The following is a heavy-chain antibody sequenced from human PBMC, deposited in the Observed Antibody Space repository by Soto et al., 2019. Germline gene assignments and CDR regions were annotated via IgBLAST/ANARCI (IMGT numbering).Heavy chain of an antibody. J-gene: IGHJ6*02. CDR1: GGSISSGDYY. CDR2: IYYGGST. CDR3: ARVIRYYYGMDV. D-gene: IGHD2-21*01. Sequence: SETLSLTCTVSGGSISSGDYYWSWIRQPPGKGLEWIGYIYYGGSTYYNPSLKSRVTISVDTSKNQFSLKLSSETAADTAVYYCARVIRYYYGMDVWGQGTTVTVSS. V-gene: IGHV4-30-4*01.